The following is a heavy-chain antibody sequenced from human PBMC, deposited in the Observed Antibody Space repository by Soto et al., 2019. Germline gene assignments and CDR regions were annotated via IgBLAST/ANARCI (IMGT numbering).Heavy chain of an antibody. V-gene: IGHV1-3*01. J-gene: IGHJ4*02. CDR3: AREYHYYDSSGYYYRYFDY. CDR1: GYTFTSYA. D-gene: IGHD3-22*01. Sequence: ASVKVSCKASGYTFTSYAMHWVRQAPGQRLEWMGWINAGNGNTKYSQKFQGRVTITRDTSVSTAYLQICSLKAEDTAVYYCAREYHYYDSSGYYYRYFDYWGQGTLVTVSS. CDR2: INAGNGNT.